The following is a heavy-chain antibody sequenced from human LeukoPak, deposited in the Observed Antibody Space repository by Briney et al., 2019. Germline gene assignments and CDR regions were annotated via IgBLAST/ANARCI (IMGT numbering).Heavy chain of an antibody. CDR2: IYSGGST. CDR3: ARDLHYGDYVSQYYYYYGMDV. J-gene: IGHJ6*02. CDR1: GFTVSSNY. Sequence: GGSLRLSCAASGFTVSSNYMSWVCQAPGKGLEWVSVIYSGGSTYYADSVKGRFTISRDNSKNTLYLQMNSLRAEDTAVYYCARDLHYGDYVSQYYYYYGMDVWGQGTTVTVSS. V-gene: IGHV3-66*01. D-gene: IGHD4-17*01.